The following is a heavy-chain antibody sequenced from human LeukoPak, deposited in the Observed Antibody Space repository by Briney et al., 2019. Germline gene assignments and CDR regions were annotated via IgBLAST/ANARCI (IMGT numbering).Heavy chain of an antibody. D-gene: IGHD5-18*01. CDR2: ITGNGGTT. J-gene: IGHJ4*02. Sequence: GGSLRLSCAASGFSFSNYGMNWVRQAPGKGLEWVSGITGNGGTTYYADSVKGRFTISRDNSKNTLYLQMNSLRAEDTAVYYCAKGGYSSYYDYWGQGTLVTVSS. V-gene: IGHV3-23*01. CDR1: GFSFSNYG. CDR3: AKGGYSSYYDY.